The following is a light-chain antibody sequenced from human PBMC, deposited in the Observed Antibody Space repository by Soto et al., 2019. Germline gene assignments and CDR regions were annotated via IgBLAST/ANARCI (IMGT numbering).Light chain of an antibody. CDR3: QNYNTYSQFT. CDR1: QAFSIY. V-gene: IGKV1-27*01. J-gene: IGKJ3*01. Sequence: DIQMTQSPSSLSASVGDRVTISCRASQAFSIYLAWYQHKPGKFPNLLIYGASTLQSGVPSRYSGSGSGTEFTLTISSLQPEDVATYYCQNYNTYSQFTFGPGTKVDIK. CDR2: GAS.